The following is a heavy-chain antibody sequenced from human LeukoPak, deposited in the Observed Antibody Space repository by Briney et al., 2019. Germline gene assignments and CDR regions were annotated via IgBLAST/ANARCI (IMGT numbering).Heavy chain of an antibody. J-gene: IGHJ4*02. CDR2: ISGSGGST. V-gene: IGHV3-23*01. D-gene: IGHD1-14*01. CDR3: AKRYRYYFDY. CDR1: GFTFSSYA. Sequence: GGSLRLSCAASGFTFSSYAMSWFRQAPGKGLEWVSAISGSGGSTYCADSVKGRFTISRDNSKNTLYLQMNSLRAEDTAVYYCAKRYRYYFDYWGQGTLVTVSS.